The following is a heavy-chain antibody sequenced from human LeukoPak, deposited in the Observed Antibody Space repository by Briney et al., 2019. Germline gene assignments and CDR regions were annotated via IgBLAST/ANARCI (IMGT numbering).Heavy chain of an antibody. CDR2: ISSSSSYI. Sequence: TGGSLRPSCAASGFTFSSYSMNWVRQAPGKGLEWVSSISSSSSYIYYADSVKGRFTISRDNAKNSLYLQMNSLRAEDTAVYYCARDPIESHYGMDVWGQGTTVTVSS. CDR3: ARDPIESHYGMDV. J-gene: IGHJ6*02. CDR1: GFTFSSYS. D-gene: IGHD3-16*02. V-gene: IGHV3-21*01.